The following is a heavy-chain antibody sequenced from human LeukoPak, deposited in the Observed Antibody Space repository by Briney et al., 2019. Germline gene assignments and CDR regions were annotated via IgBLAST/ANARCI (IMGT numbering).Heavy chain of an antibody. Sequence: SETLSLTCTVSGVSISNYYWSWIRQPPGKGLEWIGYIYYSGSTNYNPSLKSRVTISVDTSKNQFSLKLSSVTAADTAVYYCARDNIPVAGTGLSWFDPWGQGTLVTVSS. V-gene: IGHV4-59*01. CDR3: ARDNIPVAGTGLSWFDP. CDR1: GVSISNYY. J-gene: IGHJ5*02. D-gene: IGHD6-13*01. CDR2: IYYSGST.